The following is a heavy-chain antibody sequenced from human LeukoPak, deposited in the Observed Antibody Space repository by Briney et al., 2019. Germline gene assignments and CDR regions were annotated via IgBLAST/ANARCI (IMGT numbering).Heavy chain of an antibody. CDR3: ARENDPIDY. J-gene: IGHJ4*02. CDR2: ISYDGSNK. CDR1: GFTFSSYA. V-gene: IGHV3-30-3*01. Sequence: GGSLRLSCAASGFTFSSYAMHWVRQAPGKGLEWVAVISYDGSNKYYADSVKGRFTISRDNSKNTLYLQMNSLRAEDTAVYYCARENDPIDYWGQGTLVTVSS.